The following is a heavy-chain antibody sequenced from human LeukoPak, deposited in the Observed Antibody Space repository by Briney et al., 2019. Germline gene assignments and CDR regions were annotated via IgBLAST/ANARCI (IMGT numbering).Heavy chain of an antibody. D-gene: IGHD1-26*01. Sequence: ASVKVSCKASGYTFTSYDISWVRKATGQELEWIGWMNPNSGNTGYAQKFQGRVTMTTNTSISTAYMELSSLRSEDTAVYYCARSGRGTYYYFDYWGQGTLVTVSS. V-gene: IGHV1-8*01. CDR2: MNPNSGNT. J-gene: IGHJ4*02. CDR3: ARSGRGTYYYFDY. CDR1: GYTFTSYD.